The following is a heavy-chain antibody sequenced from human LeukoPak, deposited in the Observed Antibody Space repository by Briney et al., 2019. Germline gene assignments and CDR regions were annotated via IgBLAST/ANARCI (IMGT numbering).Heavy chain of an antibody. CDR3: ARGRYGSGSYYGY. Sequence: SETLSLTCAVYGGSFSGYYWSWIRQPPGKGLEWIGEINHSGSTYYNPSLKSRVTISVDTSKNQFSLKLSSVTAADTAVYYCARGRYGSGSYYGYWGQGTLVTVSS. CDR1: GGSFSGYY. CDR2: INHSGST. V-gene: IGHV4-34*01. J-gene: IGHJ4*02. D-gene: IGHD3-10*01.